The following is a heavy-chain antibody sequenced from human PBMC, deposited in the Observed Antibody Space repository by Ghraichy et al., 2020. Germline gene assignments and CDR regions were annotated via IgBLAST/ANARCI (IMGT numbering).Heavy chain of an antibody. D-gene: IGHD1-26*01. J-gene: IGHJ4*02. V-gene: IGHV2-5*01. CDR3: THTNSGSLWGFNN. CDR2: IYWNDDK. Sequence: QTLSLTCTVSGGSISSSSYYWGWIRQPPGKGLEWIALIYWNDDKRYSPSLRSRLAITKDTSKNQVVLTMTNMDPVDTATYYCTHTNSGSLWGFNNWGQGTLVTVSS. CDR1: GGSISSSSYY.